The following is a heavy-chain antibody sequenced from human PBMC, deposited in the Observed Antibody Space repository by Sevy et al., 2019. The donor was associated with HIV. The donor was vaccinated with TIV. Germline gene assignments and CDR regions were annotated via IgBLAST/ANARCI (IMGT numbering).Heavy chain of an antibody. Sequence: SETLSLTCAVYGGSFSGYYWSWIRQPPGKGLEWIGEINHSGSTNYNPSLKSRVTISVDTSKNQFSLKLSSVTVADTAVYYCARHCTGTSCSHAFDIWGQGTMVTVSS. CDR1: GGSFSGYY. J-gene: IGHJ3*02. CDR3: ARHCTGTSCSHAFDI. D-gene: IGHD2-2*01. CDR2: INHSGST. V-gene: IGHV4-34*01.